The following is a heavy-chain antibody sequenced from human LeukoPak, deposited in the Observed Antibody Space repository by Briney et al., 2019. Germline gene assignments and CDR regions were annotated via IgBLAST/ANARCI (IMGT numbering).Heavy chain of an antibody. CDR1: GFTFSDAW. CDR2: ISGSGGST. D-gene: IGHD5-18*01. V-gene: IGHV3-23*01. Sequence: GGSLRLSCAASGFTFSDAWMSWVRQAPGKGLEWVSAISGSGGSTYYADSVKGRFTISRDNSKNTLYLQMNSLRAEDTAVYYCAKANPMVTSYWGQGTLVTVSS. J-gene: IGHJ4*02. CDR3: AKANPMVTSY.